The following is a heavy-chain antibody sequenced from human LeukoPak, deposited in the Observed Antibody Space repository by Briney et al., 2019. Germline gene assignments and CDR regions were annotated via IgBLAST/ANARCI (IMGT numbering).Heavy chain of an antibody. CDR2: ISSSSSTI. D-gene: IGHD6-19*01. Sequence: GGSLRLSCAASGFTFSSYSMNWVRQAPGKGLEWVSYISSSSSTIYYADSVKGRFTISRDNAKNSLYLQMNSLRAEDTAVYYCASGGSGWDHDAFDIWGQGTMLTVSS. J-gene: IGHJ3*02. CDR1: GFTFSSYS. CDR3: ASGGSGWDHDAFDI. V-gene: IGHV3-48*04.